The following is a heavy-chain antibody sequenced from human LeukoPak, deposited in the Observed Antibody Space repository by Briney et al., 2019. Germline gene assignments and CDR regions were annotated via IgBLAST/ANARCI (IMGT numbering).Heavy chain of an antibody. Sequence: ASVKVSCKASGGTFSSYAISWVRQAPGQGLEWMGRIIPILGIANYAQKFQGRVTITADKSTSTAYMELSSLRSGDTAVYYCARNDYSYYYDSSGYYYAEYFQHWGQGTLVTVSS. CDR3: ARNDYSYYYDSSGYYYAEYFQH. V-gene: IGHV1-69*04. CDR2: IIPILGIA. J-gene: IGHJ1*01. D-gene: IGHD3-22*01. CDR1: GGTFSSYA.